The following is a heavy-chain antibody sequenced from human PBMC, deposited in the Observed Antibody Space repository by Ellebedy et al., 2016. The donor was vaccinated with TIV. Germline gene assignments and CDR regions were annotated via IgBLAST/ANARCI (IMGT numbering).Heavy chain of an antibody. CDR3: ARDPVGADNWFDP. CDR1: GYTFTSYH. Sequence: ASVKVSCKASGYTFTSYHMHWVRQAPGQGLEWMGIINSSGGSTSYAQKFQGRVTMTRDTSTSTVYMELSSLRFEDTAVYYCARDPVGADNWFDPWGQGTLVTVSS. D-gene: IGHD1-26*01. J-gene: IGHJ5*02. V-gene: IGHV1-46*01. CDR2: INSSGGST.